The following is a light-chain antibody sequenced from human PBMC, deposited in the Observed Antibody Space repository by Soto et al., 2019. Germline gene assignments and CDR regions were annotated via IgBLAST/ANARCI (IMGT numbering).Light chain of an antibody. V-gene: IGKV3-15*01. Sequence: EIVMTQSPATLSVSPGERATLSCRASQSVSSNLAWYQQKPGQDPRLLIYGAPTRATGIPARFSGSGSGTEFTLTISTLQSEDFAVYYCQQYNTWPPITFGQGTRL. CDR3: QQYNTWPPIT. CDR1: QSVSSN. CDR2: GAP. J-gene: IGKJ5*01.